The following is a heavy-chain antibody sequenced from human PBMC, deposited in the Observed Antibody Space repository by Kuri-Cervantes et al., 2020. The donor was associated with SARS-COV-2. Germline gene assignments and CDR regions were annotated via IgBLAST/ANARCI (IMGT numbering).Heavy chain of an antibody. D-gene: IGHD3-22*01. V-gene: IGHV3-30*04. CDR3: ARGGESITMIVVVIQPLDY. CDR1: GFTFSSYA. CDR2: ISYDGSNK. J-gene: IGHJ4*02. Sequence: GESLKISCAASGFTFSSYAMHWVRQAPGKGLEWVAVISYDGSNKYYADSVKGRFTISRDNSKNTLYLQMNSLRAEDTAVYYCARGGESITMIVVVIQPLDYWGQGTLVTVSS.